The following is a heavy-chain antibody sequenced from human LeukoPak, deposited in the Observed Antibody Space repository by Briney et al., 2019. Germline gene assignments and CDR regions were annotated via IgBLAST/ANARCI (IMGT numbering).Heavy chain of an antibody. CDR1: GYTFTGYY. Sequence: ASVKVSCKASGYTFTGYYMHWVRQAPGQGLEWMGWINPNSGGTNYAQKFQGWVTMTRDTSISTAYMELSRLRSDDTAVYYCARGYYDSSGPLGYYGMDVWGQGTTVTVSS. J-gene: IGHJ6*02. V-gene: IGHV1-2*04. CDR3: ARGYYDSSGPLGYYGMDV. CDR2: INPNSGGT. D-gene: IGHD3-22*01.